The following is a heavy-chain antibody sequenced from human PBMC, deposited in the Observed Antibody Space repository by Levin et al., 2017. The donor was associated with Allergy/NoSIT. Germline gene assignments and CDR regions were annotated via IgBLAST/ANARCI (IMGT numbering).Heavy chain of an antibody. D-gene: IGHD3-10*01. J-gene: IGHJ4*02. CDR2: ISSSSSTI. CDR1: GFTFSSYS. CDR3: ATGNFAPTARRGTGRYYLDY. V-gene: IGHV3-48*01. Sequence: GGSLRLSCAASGFTFSSYSMNWVRQAPGKGLEWVSYISSSSSTIYYADSVKGRFTISRDNAKNSLYLQMNSLRAEDTAVYYCATGNFAPTARRGTGRYYLDYWGQGTLVTVSA.